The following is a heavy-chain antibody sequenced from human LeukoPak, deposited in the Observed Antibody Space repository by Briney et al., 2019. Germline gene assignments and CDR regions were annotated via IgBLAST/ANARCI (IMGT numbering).Heavy chain of an antibody. J-gene: IGHJ4*02. CDR2: IIPISGTA. V-gene: IGHV1-69*13. CDR1: GGTFSSYA. CDR3: ARGSQDSPDYDFWSGSTTYFDY. Sequence: SVKVSCKASGGTFSSYAISWVRQAPGQGLEWMGGIIPISGTANYAQKFQGRVTITADESTSTAYMELSSLRSEDTAVYYCARGSQDSPDYDFWSGSTTYFDYWGQGTLVTVSS. D-gene: IGHD3-3*01.